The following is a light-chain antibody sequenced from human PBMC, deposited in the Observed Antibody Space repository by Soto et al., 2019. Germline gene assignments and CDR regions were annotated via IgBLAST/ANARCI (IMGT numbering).Light chain of an antibody. J-gene: IGLJ2*01. CDR2: EDT. V-gene: IGLV3-1*01. Sequence: SYELTQPPSVSVSPGQTASIICSGDKLGRKYTSWYQQKSGQSPVLVIYEDTKRPSGIPERFSGSNSGNTATLTISGTQAVDEADYYCQAWDSSTAVFGGGTKLTVL. CDR3: QAWDSSTAV. CDR1: KLGRKY.